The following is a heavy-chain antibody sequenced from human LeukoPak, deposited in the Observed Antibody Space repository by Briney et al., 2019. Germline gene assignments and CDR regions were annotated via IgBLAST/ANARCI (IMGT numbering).Heavy chain of an antibody. CDR1: GYTFTGYY. Sequence: ASVKVSCKASGYTFTGYYMHWVRQAPGQGLEWMGRINPNTGGTNYAQNFQGRVTMTRDTSISTAYLVLSRLRSDDTAVYYCASLYDVDGVGGDYWGQGALVTVSS. CDR2: INPNTGGT. CDR3: ASLYDVDGVGGDY. J-gene: IGHJ4*02. D-gene: IGHD5/OR15-5a*01. V-gene: IGHV1-2*06.